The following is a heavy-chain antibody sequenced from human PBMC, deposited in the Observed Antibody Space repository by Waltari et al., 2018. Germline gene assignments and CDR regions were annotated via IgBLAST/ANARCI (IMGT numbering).Heavy chain of an antibody. J-gene: IGHJ5*02. CDR2: FNPEDGET. CDR3: ATRHKNNYGGNSHWFDP. CDR1: GYTLTELS. V-gene: IGHV1-24*01. D-gene: IGHD4-17*01. Sequence: QVQLVQSGAEVKKPGASVKVSCKVSGYTLTELSMHWVRQAPGKGLEWMGGFNPEDGETIYPQKFQGRVTMTEDTSTDTAYMELSSLRSEDTAVYYCATRHKNNYGGNSHWFDPWGQGTLVTVSS.